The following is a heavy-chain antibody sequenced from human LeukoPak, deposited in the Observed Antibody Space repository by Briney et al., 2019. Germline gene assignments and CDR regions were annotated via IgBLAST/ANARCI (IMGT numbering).Heavy chain of an antibody. CDR2: IYHSGST. V-gene: IGHV4-38-2*01. CDR3: ARVHSSYYYYYMDV. Sequence: SETLSLTCAVSGYSISSGYYGGWIRQPPGKGLEWIGSIYHSGSTYYNPSLKSRVTISVDTSKNQFSLKLSSVTAADTAVYYCARVHSSYYYYYMDVWGKGTAVTVSS. J-gene: IGHJ6*03. CDR1: GYSISSGYY. D-gene: IGHD6-19*01.